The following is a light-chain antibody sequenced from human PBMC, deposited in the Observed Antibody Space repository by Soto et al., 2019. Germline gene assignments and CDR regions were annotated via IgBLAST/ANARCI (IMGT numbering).Light chain of an antibody. CDR1: SSDVVAFNY. Sequence: QSALTQPSSVSGSPGQSITISCIGTSSDVVAFNYVSWYQHHPGKAPKLIIYDVTDRPSGVSNRFSASKSGNTASLTISGLQAEDEADYYCSSYTTRNTEAFGTGTKVTVL. V-gene: IGLV2-14*03. CDR2: DVT. CDR3: SSYTTRNTEA. J-gene: IGLJ1*01.